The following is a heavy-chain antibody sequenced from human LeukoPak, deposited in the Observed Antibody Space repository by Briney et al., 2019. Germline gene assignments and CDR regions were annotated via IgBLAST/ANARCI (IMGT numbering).Heavy chain of an antibody. D-gene: IGHD1-26*01. CDR1: GYTFTSYG. CDR2: ISAYNGNT. V-gene: IGHV1-18*01. J-gene: IGHJ6*03. Sequence: ASVKVSCKASGYTFTSYGISWVRQAPGQGLEWMGWISAYNGNTNYAQKLQGRVTMATDTSTSTAYMELRSLRSDDTAVYYCARDNSGSYLYYYYYYYMDVWGKGTTVTVSS. CDR3: ARDNSGSYLYYYYYYYMDV.